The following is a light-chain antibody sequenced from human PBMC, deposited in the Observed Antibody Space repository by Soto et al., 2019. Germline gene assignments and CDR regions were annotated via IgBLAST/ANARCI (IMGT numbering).Light chain of an antibody. J-gene: IGKJ1*01. V-gene: IGKV1-5*03. Sequence: DIHMTQSPSTLSASVGDRVTIACRASQNIGVWLAWYQQKPGKVPYLLIYKTSILEDGVPSRFSGSGSGTNFTLTISSLQLDDFATYYCQHWSLYSWTFGQGTKVDI. CDR3: QHWSLYSWT. CDR1: QNIGVW. CDR2: KTS.